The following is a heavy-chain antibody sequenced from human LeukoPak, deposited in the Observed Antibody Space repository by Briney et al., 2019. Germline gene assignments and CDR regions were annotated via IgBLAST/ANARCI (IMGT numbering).Heavy chain of an antibody. CDR2: IYHSGST. D-gene: IGHD3-3*01. Sequence: SETLSLTCTVSGYSISSGYYWGWIWQPPGKGLEWIGSIYHSGSTYYNPSLKSRVTISVDTSKNQFSLKLSSVTAADTAVYYCARDTGNKYYDFWSGYYTRPFDYWGQGTLVTVSS. V-gene: IGHV4-38-2*02. CDR1: GYSISSGYY. J-gene: IGHJ4*02. CDR3: ARDTGNKYYDFWSGYYTRPFDY.